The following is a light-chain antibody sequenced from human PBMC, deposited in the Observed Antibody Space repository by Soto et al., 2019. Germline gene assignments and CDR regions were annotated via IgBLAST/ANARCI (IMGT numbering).Light chain of an antibody. Sequence: EIVLTQSPGTLSLSPGERATLSCRASQSVSSSYLAWYQQRPGQAPRLLIYGASSRAPGIPDRFSGSGSGTDFTLTISRLEPEDVAVYYCQQYGSSPPMYTFGQGTKLEIK. CDR1: QSVSSSY. V-gene: IGKV3-20*01. CDR3: QQYGSSPPMYT. CDR2: GAS. J-gene: IGKJ2*01.